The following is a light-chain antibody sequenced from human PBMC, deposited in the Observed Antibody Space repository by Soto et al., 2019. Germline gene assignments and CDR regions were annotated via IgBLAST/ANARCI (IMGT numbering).Light chain of an antibody. J-gene: IGKJ4*01. V-gene: IGKV3-15*01. CDR2: GAS. CDR1: QSVSSN. Sequence: EIVMTQSPATLSVSPGERATLSCRASQSVSSNLAWYHQKPGQAPRLLIYGASTRPTGIPVRFSGSGSGTEFTLTISSLQSEDFAVYYCQQYNNWPLTFGGGTKVEIK. CDR3: QQYNNWPLT.